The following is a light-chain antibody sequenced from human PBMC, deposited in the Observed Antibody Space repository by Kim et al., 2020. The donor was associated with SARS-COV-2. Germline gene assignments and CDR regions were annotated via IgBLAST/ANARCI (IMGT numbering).Light chain of an antibody. Sequence: QPVLTQSPSASASLGASVKLTCTLGSGRTTYVIAWHQHQPGKGPRFLMRVHSDGSHDKGDGIPDRFSGSSSGAERYLTISSLQSDDEADYYCQTWGDDIHVLFGGGTKLTVL. V-gene: IGLV4-69*01. CDR3: QTWGDDIHVL. J-gene: IGLJ2*01. CDR1: SGRTTYV. CDR2: VHSDGSH.